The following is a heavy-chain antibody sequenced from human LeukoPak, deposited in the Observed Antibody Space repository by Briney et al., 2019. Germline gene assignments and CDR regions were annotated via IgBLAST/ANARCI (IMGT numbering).Heavy chain of an antibody. CDR1: GGSFSGYY. V-gene: IGHV4-34*01. CDR2: INHNGST. CDR3: ARGKGKGYSNGLFSY. Sequence: SETLSLTCAVYGGSFSGYYWSWIRQPPGKGLEWIGEINHNGSTNYNPSLKSRVTISVDTSKNQFSLKLSSVTAADTAVYYCARGKGKGYSNGLFSYWGQGTLVTVSS. D-gene: IGHD3-9*01. J-gene: IGHJ4*02.